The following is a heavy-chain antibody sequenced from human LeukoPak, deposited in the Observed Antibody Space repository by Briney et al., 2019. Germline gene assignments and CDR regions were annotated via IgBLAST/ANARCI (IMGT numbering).Heavy chain of an antibody. CDR1: GFTFGDYW. V-gene: IGHV3-74*01. CDR3: VRGGGASGSFC. D-gene: IGHD3-10*01. J-gene: IGHJ4*02. CDR2: INNIGRST. Sequence: GGSLRLSCAASGFTFGDYWMHWVRQAPGKGLVWVSRINNIGRSTDYADSVKGRFTISRDNAKNTLDLQMNSLRVEDTAVYYCVRGGGASGSFCWGQGTLVTVSS.